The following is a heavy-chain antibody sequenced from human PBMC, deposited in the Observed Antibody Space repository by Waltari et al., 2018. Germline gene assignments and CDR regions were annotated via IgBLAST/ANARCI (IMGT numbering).Heavy chain of an antibody. J-gene: IGHJ6*03. D-gene: IGHD1-1*01. CDR1: GGIFISQP. V-gene: IGHV1-69*01. CDR3: AADEIQLDRQNSYYHMDV. CDR2: IIPLFGTT. Sequence: QVQLVQSGAEVKKPGSSVKVSCKTSGGIFISQPISWVRQAPGQGLEWMGGIIPLFGTTNYVQRFQGRLTITADESSSTVHMELTSLRSEDTAVYYCAADEIQLDRQNSYYHMDVWGKGTTV.